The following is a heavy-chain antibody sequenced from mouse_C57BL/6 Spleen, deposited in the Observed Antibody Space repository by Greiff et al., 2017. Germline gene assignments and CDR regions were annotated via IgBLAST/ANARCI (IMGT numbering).Heavy chain of an antibody. D-gene: IGHD2-3*01. CDR2: IWSGGST. V-gene: IGHV2-2*01. CDR1: GFSLTSYG. J-gene: IGHJ4*01. CDR3: ARWDGYYGDYAMDY. Sequence: VKLQQSGPGLVQPSQSLSITCTVSGFSLTSYGVHWVRQSPGKGLEWLGVIWSGGSTDYNAAFISRLSISKDNSKSQVFFKMNSLQADDTAIYYCARWDGYYGDYAMDYWSQGTSVTVTS.